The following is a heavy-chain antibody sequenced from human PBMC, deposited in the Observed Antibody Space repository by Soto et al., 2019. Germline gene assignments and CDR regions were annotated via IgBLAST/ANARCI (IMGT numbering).Heavy chain of an antibody. D-gene: IGHD3-22*01. CDR2: IYSGGST. J-gene: IGHJ6*02. Sequence: PGGSLRLSCAASGFTVSSNYMSWVRQAPGKGLEWVSVIYSGGSTYYADSVKGRFTISRDNFKNTLYLQMNSLRAEDTAVYYCARDSRNQDYYDSSGYGLMYYGMDVWGQGTTVTVSS. CDR1: GFTVSSNY. V-gene: IGHV3-53*01. CDR3: ARDSRNQDYYDSSGYGLMYYGMDV.